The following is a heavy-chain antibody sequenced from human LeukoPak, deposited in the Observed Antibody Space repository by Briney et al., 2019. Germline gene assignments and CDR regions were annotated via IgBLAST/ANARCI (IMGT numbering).Heavy chain of an antibody. V-gene: IGHV3-7*01. Sequence: GGSLRLSCAAFGFTFSNNWMSWVRQAPGKGLEWVANIKQDGSEKNYVDSVKGRFTISRDNAKNSLYLQMNSLRAEDTAVYYCARGGRGSYRVDYWGQGTLVTVSS. CDR2: IKQDGSEK. CDR3: ARGGRGSYRVDY. J-gene: IGHJ4*02. CDR1: GFTFSNNW. D-gene: IGHD1-26*01.